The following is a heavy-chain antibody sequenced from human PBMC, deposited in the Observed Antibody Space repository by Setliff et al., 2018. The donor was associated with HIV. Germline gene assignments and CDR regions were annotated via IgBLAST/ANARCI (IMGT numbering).Heavy chain of an antibody. CDR1: GGSISSGYY. CDR3: ARARYIVIRGDAGMDV. CDR2: VSSRGDT. V-gene: IGHV4-38-2*02. Sequence: SETLSLTCTVSGGSISSGYYWGWTRQPPGKGLEWIGRVSSRGDTNYNPSLKSRVTMSVDTSKNQFSLNLSSVTAADTAVYYCARARYIVIRGDAGMDVWGPGTTVTVSS. D-gene: IGHD3-10*01. J-gene: IGHJ6*02.